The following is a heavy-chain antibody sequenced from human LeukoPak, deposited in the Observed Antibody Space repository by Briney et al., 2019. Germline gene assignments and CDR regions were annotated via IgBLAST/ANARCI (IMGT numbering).Heavy chain of an antibody. CDR1: GFSFSDYY. CDR3: ARDRGIVGTTGYYYMDV. D-gene: IGHD1-26*01. V-gene: IGHV3-11*04. CDR2: IGSTI. J-gene: IGHJ6*03. Sequence: PGGCLRLSCVASGFSFSDYYMSWIRQAPGKGLEWVSYIGSTIYYADSVKGRFTVSRDNAKDSLYLQMNSLRAEDTAVYYCARDRGIVGTTGYYYMDVWGKGTTVTVSS.